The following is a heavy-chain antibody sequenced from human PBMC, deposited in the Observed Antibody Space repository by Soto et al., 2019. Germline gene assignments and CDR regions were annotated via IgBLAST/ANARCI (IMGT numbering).Heavy chain of an antibody. Sequence: QVQLVESGGGVVQPGRSLRLSCAASGFTFSSYGMHWVRQAPGTGLELVAVIWYDGSNQYYADSVKCRFTISRDNAKNTLYLPMNRLRAEATAVYYCARDGQHLVPNSDSWGQGTVVNVSS. D-gene: IGHD6-13*01. J-gene: IGHJ4*02. V-gene: IGHV3-33*01. CDR1: GFTFSSYG. CDR2: IWYDGSNQ. CDR3: ARDGQHLVPNSDS.